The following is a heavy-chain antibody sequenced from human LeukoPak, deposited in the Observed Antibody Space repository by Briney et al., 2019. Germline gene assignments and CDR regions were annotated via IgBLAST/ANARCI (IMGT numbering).Heavy chain of an antibody. J-gene: IGHJ4*02. V-gene: IGHV1-18*01. CDR2: ISAYDGNT. D-gene: IGHD3-3*01. CDR1: GYTFSTSG. Sequence: ASVKVSCKASGYTFSTSGISWVRQAPGQGFEWMGWISAYDGNTDYAQKLQGRVTMTTDTSTGTAYMELRSLRSDDTAVYYCARPFEGGTIFGAFDYWGQGTLVTVSS. CDR3: ARPFEGGTIFGAFDY.